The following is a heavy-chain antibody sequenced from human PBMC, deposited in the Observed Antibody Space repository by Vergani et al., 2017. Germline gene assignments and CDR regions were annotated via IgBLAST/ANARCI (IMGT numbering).Heavy chain of an antibody. J-gene: IGHJ6*02. D-gene: IGHD6-13*01. Sequence: QVQLQESGPGLVRPSQTLSLTCTVSGGSISSGSYYWSWFRQPAGKGLEWIGRFYTGGGTSYNPSLKSRVTIPVETSKNQFSLQLSSVTAADTAVYYCARDPLYSTTWPFLLRDMDVWLQGTTATVSS. V-gene: IGHV4-61*02. CDR2: FYTGGGT. CDR3: ARDPLYSTTWPFLLRDMDV. CDR1: GGSISSGSYY.